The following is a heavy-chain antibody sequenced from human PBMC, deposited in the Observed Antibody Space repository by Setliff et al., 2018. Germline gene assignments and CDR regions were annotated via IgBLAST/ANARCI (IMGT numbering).Heavy chain of an antibody. CDR1: GGSINSGDYY. J-gene: IGHJ4*02. CDR2: IYYSGST. Sequence: KLRETLSLTCTVSGGSINSGDYYWTWIRQPPGKTLEWIGYIYYSGSTNYNPSLKSRVTMSLDTSKNQFSLKLNSVTDADTAVYYCATYPRPPYYFPYWGQGALVTVSS. CDR3: ATYPRPPYYFPY. V-gene: IGHV4-61*08. D-gene: IGHD2-21*01.